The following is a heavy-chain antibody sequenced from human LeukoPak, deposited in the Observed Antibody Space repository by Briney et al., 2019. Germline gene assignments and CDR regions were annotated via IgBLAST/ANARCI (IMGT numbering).Heavy chain of an antibody. CDR1: GGTFSSYA. CDR2: IIPIFGTA. CDR3: ARGGKYSSSSDDAFDI. J-gene: IGHJ3*02. Sequence: GASVKVSCKASGGTFSSYAISWVRQAPGQGLEWMGGIIPIFGTANYAQKFQGRVTITADESTSTAYMELSSLRSEDTAVYYCARGGKYSSSSDDAFDIWGQGTMVTVSS. V-gene: IGHV1-69*13. D-gene: IGHD6-6*01.